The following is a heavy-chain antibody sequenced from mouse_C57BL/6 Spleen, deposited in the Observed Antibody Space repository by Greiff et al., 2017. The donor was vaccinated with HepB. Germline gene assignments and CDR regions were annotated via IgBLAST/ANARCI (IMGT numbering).Heavy chain of an antibody. J-gene: IGHJ1*03. Sequence: EVKLMESGGGLVKPGGSLKLSCAASGFTFSDYGMHWVRQAPEKGLEWVAYISSGSSTIYYADKVKGRFTISRDNAKNTLFLQMTSLRSEDTAMYYCARKSNYGYFDVWGTGTTVTVSS. CDR2: ISSGSSTI. CDR1: GFTFSDYG. D-gene: IGHD1-3*01. V-gene: IGHV5-17*01. CDR3: ARKSNYGYFDV.